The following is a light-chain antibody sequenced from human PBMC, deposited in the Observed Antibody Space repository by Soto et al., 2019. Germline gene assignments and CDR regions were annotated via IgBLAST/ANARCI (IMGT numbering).Light chain of an antibody. CDR1: NIGSKN. CDR2: RDS. Sequence: SYELTQPLSVSVALGQTARITCAGNNIGSKNVHWYQQKPGQAPVLVIYRDSNRPSGIPERFSGSNSGNTATLTISRAQAGDEADDYCQAWDSSTARVFGGGTKLTVL. J-gene: IGLJ3*02. V-gene: IGLV3-9*01. CDR3: QAWDSSTARV.